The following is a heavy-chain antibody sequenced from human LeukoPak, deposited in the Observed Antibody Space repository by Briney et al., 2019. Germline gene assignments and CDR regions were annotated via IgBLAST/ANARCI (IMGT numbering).Heavy chain of an antibody. J-gene: IGHJ4*02. CDR2: ISSSSSYI. V-gene: IGHV3-21*01. D-gene: IGHD2-15*01. CDR1: GFTFSRYS. CDR3: ARDFSTWYSIDY. Sequence: KPGGSLRLSCAASGFTFSRYSMNWVRQAPGKGLEWVSSISSSSSYIYYADSVKGRFTVSRDNSKNTLSLQMNSLRPEDTAVYYCARDFSTWYSIDYWGRGTLVIVSS.